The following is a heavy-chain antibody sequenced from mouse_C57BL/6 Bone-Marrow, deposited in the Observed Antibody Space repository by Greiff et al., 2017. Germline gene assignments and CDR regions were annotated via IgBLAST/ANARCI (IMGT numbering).Heavy chain of an antibody. CDR1: GFTFSNYW. CDR3: NGNAY. V-gene: IGHV6-6*02. CDR2: IRLKSNNYAT. D-gene: IGHD2-1*01. Sequence: EVKVEESGGGLVQPGGSMKPSCVASGFTFSNYWMNWVRQSPEKGLEWVAEIRLKSNNYATHYAESVKGRFTISRDDSKSSVYLQMNNLRAEDTGIYYCNGNAYWGQGTLVTVSA. J-gene: IGHJ3*01.